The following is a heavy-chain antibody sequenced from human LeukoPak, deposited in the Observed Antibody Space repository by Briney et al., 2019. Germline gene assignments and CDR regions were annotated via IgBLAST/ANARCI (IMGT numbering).Heavy chain of an antibody. D-gene: IGHD3-22*01. J-gene: IGHJ4*02. Sequence: GGSLRLSCAASGFALSSHWMTWVRQVPGRGPEWVANVNRDGSETYYLDSVKGRFTISKDNAKNALYLQMISLRIEDTALYYCAKGLDSSGYYYPNWGQGTLVTVSS. CDR2: VNRDGSET. V-gene: IGHV3-7*03. CDR1: GFALSSHW. CDR3: AKGLDSSGYYYPN.